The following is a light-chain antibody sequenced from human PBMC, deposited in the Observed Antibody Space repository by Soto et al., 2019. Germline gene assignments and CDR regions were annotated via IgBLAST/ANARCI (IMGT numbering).Light chain of an antibody. J-gene: IGLJ1*01. CDR3: SSYAGSKYPYV. CDR2: DDS. Sequence: SYELTQPPSVSVAPGQTVRVTCGGKDIGSKSVHWYQQKPGQAPVLVVYDDSDRPSGIPERFSGSKSGNTAYLTVSGLQAEDEGDYYCSSYAGSKYPYVFGTGTRSPS. V-gene: IGLV3-21*02. CDR1: DIGSKS.